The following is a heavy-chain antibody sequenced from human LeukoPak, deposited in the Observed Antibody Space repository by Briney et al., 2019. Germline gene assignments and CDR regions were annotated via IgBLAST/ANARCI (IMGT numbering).Heavy chain of an antibody. D-gene: IGHD2-8*01. CDR2: ISGSGGST. CDR1: GFTFSRYN. CDR3: AKGQLGYCTTSSCPPPDY. J-gene: IGHJ4*02. V-gene: IGHV3-23*01. Sequence: PGGSLRLSCTVSGFTFSRYNMNWVRQAPGKGLEWVSAISGSGGSTYYADSVRGRFTISRDTSKNTLYLQLNSLRAEDTAVYYCAKGQLGYCTTSSCPPPDYWGQGTLVTVSS.